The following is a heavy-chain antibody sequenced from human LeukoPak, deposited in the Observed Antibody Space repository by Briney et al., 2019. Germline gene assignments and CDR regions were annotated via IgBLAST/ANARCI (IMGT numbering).Heavy chain of an antibody. V-gene: IGHV3-21*01. CDR2: ISSSSSYI. D-gene: IGHD2-15*01. J-gene: IGHJ6*02. CDR3: AREPRGKSGIVVVVAATPVHAMDV. Sequence: GGSLRLSCAASGIIFSSYAMNWVRQAPGKGLEWVSSISSSSSYIYYADSVKGRFTISRDNAKNSLYLQMNSLRAEDTAVYYCAREPRGKSGIVVVVAATPVHAMDVWGQGTTVTVSS. CDR1: GIIFSSYA.